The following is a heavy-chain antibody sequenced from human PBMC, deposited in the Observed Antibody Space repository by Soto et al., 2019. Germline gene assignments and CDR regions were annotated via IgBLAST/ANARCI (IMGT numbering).Heavy chain of an antibody. CDR3: ASSYGSGSHPGALDI. V-gene: IGHV3-11*01. Sequence: PGGSLRLSCAASGFTFSDYYMSWIRQAPGKGLEWVSYISSSGSTIYYADSVKGRFTISRDNAKNSLYLQMNSLRAEDTAVYYCASSYGSGSHPGALDIWGQGTMVTVSS. J-gene: IGHJ3*02. CDR2: ISSSGSTI. D-gene: IGHD3-10*01. CDR1: GFTFSDYY.